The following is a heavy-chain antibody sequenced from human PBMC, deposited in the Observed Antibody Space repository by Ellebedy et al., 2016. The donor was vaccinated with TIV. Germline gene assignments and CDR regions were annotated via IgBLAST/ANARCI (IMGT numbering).Heavy chain of an antibody. CDR1: GFIFSSNG. V-gene: IGHV3-30*18. D-gene: IGHD2-15*01. CDR3: AKASSRGGGWDC. Sequence: GESLKISCAASGFIFSSNGMHWVRQAPGKGLEWVAVISFDGTTKHYVDSVKGRFTISRDNSKNTLYLQMNSLRAEDTAVYYCAKASSRGGGWDCWGQGILVTVSS. CDR2: ISFDGTTK. J-gene: IGHJ4*02.